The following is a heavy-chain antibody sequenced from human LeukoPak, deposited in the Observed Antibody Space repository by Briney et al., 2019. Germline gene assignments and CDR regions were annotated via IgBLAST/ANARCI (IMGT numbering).Heavy chain of an antibody. CDR2: IYYSGST. Sequence: SETLSLTCTVSGGSISSSSYYWGWIRQPPGKGLEWIGSIYYSGSTYYNPSLKSRVTMSVDTSKNQFSLKLSSVTAADTAVYYCARDLQCSAGSCYLGWFDPWGQGTLVTVSS. CDR3: ARDLQCSAGSCYLGWFDP. J-gene: IGHJ5*02. D-gene: IGHD2-15*01. CDR1: GGSISSSSYY. V-gene: IGHV4-39*07.